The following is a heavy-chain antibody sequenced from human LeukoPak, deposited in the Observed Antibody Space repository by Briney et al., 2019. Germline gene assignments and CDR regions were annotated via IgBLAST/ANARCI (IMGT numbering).Heavy chain of an antibody. Sequence: PGGSLRLSCAASGFTVSSNYMSWVRQAPGKGLEWVSVIYSGGNTHYADSVKGRFTISRDNSKNTLYLQMNSLRAEDTAVYYCARDQGYYYYGMDVWGQGTTVTVSS. V-gene: IGHV3-53*01. CDR1: GFTVSSNY. CDR2: IYSGGNT. CDR3: ARDQGYYYYGMDV. J-gene: IGHJ6*02.